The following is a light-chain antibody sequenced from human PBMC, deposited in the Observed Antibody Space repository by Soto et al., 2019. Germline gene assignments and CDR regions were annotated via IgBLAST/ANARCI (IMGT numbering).Light chain of an antibody. J-gene: IGKJ2*01. V-gene: IGKV3-20*01. CDR2: GVS. CDR3: QQYGSSPPYT. Sequence: PGHSPQGLIYGVSSRLSSVPDRVRGSGAGTDFTLTISRLEPEDFAVYYCQQYGSSPPYTFGQGTKVDIK.